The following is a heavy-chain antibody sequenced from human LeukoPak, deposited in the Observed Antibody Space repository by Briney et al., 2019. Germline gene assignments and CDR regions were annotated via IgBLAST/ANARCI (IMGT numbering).Heavy chain of an antibody. D-gene: IGHD3-22*01. CDR1: GFTFSSYA. CDR3: ARDYYDSSGYYRLNYYGMDV. Sequence: PGRSLRLSCAASGFTFSSYAMHWVRQAPGKGLEWVAVISYDGSNKYYADSVKGRFTISRDNSKNTLYLQMNSLRAEDTAVYYCARDYYDSSGYYRLNYYGMDVWGQGTTVTVSS. J-gene: IGHJ6*02. V-gene: IGHV3-30-3*01. CDR2: ISYDGSNK.